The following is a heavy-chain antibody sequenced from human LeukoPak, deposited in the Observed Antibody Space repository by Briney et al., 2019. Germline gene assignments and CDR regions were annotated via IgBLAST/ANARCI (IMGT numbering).Heavy chain of an antibody. CDR1: GFTFSGSL. V-gene: IGHV3-73*01. CDR2: VRSKADSYAT. D-gene: IGHD3-22*01. Sequence: PGGSLRLSCAASGFTFSGSLMHWVRQASGKGLEWVGRVRSKADSYATAYAASVKGRFAISRDDSKNTAYLQMNSLKTEDTAVYYCTTVIPGPYYESSGYSTWGQGTLVTVSS. J-gene: IGHJ5*02. CDR3: TTVIPGPYYESSGYST.